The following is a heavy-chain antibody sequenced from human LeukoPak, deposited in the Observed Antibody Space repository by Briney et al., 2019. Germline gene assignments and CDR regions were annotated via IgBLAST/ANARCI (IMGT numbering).Heavy chain of an antibody. CDR2: ISSNGDNT. V-gene: IGHV3-64D*06. Sequence: PGGSLRLSCSVSGFTFSTYVMHWVRQAPGKGLEYASAISSNGDNTYYADSVKGRFTISRDNSKNTLYLQMSSLRADDTAVYYCVRGTDYWGQGTLVTVSS. CDR1: GFTFSTYV. CDR3: VRGTDY. J-gene: IGHJ4*02.